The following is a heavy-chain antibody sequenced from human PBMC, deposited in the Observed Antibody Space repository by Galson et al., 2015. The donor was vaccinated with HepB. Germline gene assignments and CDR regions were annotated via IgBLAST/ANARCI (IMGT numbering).Heavy chain of an antibody. Sequence: SVKVSCKASGGTFSSYTISWVRQAPGQGLEWMGRIIPILGIANYAQKFQGRVTITADKSTSTAYMELSSLRSEDTAVYYCARGRGWGYCSGGSCYSLDYWGQGTLVTVSS. CDR1: GGTFSSYT. V-gene: IGHV1-69*02. CDR2: IIPILGIA. CDR3: ARGRGWGYCSGGSCYSLDY. D-gene: IGHD2-15*01. J-gene: IGHJ4*02.